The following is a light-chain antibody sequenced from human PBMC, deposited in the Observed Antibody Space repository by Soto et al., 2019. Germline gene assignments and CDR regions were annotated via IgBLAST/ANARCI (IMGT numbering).Light chain of an antibody. J-gene: IGLJ1*01. V-gene: IGLV1-51*01. Sequence: QSVLTQPPSASAAPGQKVTISCSGSSSNIGNNYVSWYQQLPGTAPKLLIYDNNKRPSGIPDRFSGSKSGTSATLGITGLQTGDEAGYYCGTWDSSLSAGGVFGTGTKVTVL. CDR3: GTWDSSLSAGGV. CDR1: SSNIGNNY. CDR2: DNN.